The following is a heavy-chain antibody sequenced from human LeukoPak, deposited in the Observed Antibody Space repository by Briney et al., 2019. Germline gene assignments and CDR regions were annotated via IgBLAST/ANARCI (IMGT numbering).Heavy chain of an antibody. CDR1: GYTFTSYD. CDR2: MNPNSGNT. Sequence: GASVKVSCKASGYTFTSYDINWVRQATGQGLEWMGWMNPNSGNTGYAQKFQGRVTITADKSTSTAYMELSSLRSEDTAVYYCARDHTVVRGDYGMDVWGQGTTVTVSS. J-gene: IGHJ6*02. CDR3: ARDHTVVRGDYGMDV. V-gene: IGHV1-8*01. D-gene: IGHD3-10*01.